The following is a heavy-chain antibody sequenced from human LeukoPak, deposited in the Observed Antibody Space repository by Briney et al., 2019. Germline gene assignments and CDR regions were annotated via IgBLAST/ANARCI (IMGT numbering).Heavy chain of an antibody. CDR2: ISFDGSDQ. J-gene: IGHJ4*02. CDR3: ARVDIVATTGGFDY. Sequence: GGSLRLSCAASGFTFGNYAVHWVRQAPGKGLDWVAVISFDGSDQYYADSVRGRFTISRDNAKNSLYLQMNSLRAEDTAVYYCARVDIVATTGGFDYWGQGTLVTVSS. CDR1: GFTFGNYA. D-gene: IGHD5-12*01. V-gene: IGHV3-30*03.